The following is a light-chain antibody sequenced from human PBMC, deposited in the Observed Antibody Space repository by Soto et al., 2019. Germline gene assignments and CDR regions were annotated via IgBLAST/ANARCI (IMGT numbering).Light chain of an antibody. V-gene: IGKV3-15*01. J-gene: IGKJ4*01. Sequence: EIVMTQSPATLSVSPGERATLSCRASQTVYSNVAWYQQRPGQAPRLLIYRASSRAIDIPARFSGSGSGTEFTLTISSLQSEDSAVYYCQQYESSPLTFGGGTKVEIK. CDR1: QTVYSN. CDR2: RAS. CDR3: QQYESSPLT.